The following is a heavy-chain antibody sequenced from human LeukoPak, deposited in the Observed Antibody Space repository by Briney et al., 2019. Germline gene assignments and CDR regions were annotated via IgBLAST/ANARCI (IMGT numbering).Heavy chain of an antibody. CDR1: GYSFTSYW. V-gene: IGHV5-51*03. D-gene: IGHD3-10*01. J-gene: IGHJ6*03. CDR2: IYPGDSDT. CDR3: ARLPPYGSGSNSYYYYYYMDV. Sequence: KPGESLKTSCKGSGYSFTSYWIGWVRQMPGKGLEWMGIIYPGDSDTRYSPSFQGQVTISADKSISTAYLQWSSLKASDTAMYYCARLPPYGSGSNSYYYYYYMDVWGKGTTVTVSS.